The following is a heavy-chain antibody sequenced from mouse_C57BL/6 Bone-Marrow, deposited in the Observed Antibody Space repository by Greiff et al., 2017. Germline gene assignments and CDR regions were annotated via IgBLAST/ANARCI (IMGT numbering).Heavy chain of an antibody. CDR1: GFTFSSYG. J-gene: IGHJ4*01. Sequence: EVKLEESGGDLVKPGGSLKLSCAASGFTFSSYGMSWVRQTPDKRLAWVATLSSGGSYTYYPDSVKGRFPISRDNAKNTRYRQMSSLKSEDTAMYYCARRIYYGYGGPFYAMDYWGQGTSVTVSS. V-gene: IGHV5-6*02. CDR3: ARRIYYGYGGPFYAMDY. D-gene: IGHD2-2*01. CDR2: LSSGGSYT.